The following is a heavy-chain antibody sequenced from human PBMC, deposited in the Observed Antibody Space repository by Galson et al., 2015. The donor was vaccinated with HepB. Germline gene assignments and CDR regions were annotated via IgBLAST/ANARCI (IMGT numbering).Heavy chain of an antibody. CDR3: ARDAPSTHWIDY. CDR1: GFTFSDHY. V-gene: IGHV3-11*05. D-gene: IGHD1-1*01. Sequence: SLRLSCAASGFTFSDHYLTWIRQAPGKGLEWVSYISPTRYTNYADSVRGRFTISRDNAKNALFLQMNSLRADDTAVYFCARDAPSTHWIDYWGQGTLVTVSS. J-gene: IGHJ4*02. CDR2: ISPTRYT.